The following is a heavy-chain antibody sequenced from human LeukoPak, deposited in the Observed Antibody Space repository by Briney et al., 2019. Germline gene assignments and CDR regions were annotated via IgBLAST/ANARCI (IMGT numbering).Heavy chain of an antibody. J-gene: IGHJ3*02. CDR3: ARARLGHWGHPDAFDI. CDR2: ISSSGSTI. V-gene: IGHV3-11*01. Sequence: GGSLRLSCAASGFTFSDYYMSWIRQAPGKGLEWVSYISSSGSTIYYADSVTGRFTISRDNAKNSLYLQMNSLRAEDTAVYYCARARLGHWGHPDAFDIWGQGTMVTVSS. D-gene: IGHD3-16*01. CDR1: GFTFSDYY.